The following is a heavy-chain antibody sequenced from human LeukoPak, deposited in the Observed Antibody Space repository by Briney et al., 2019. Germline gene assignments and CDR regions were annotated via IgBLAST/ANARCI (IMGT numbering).Heavy chain of an antibody. D-gene: IGHD3-9*01. Sequence: PSQTLSLTCTVSGGSISSGGYYWSWIRQHPGKGLEWIGYIYYSGSTYYNPSLKSRVTISVDTSKNQFSLKLSSVTAADTAVYYCARGYDILTGLLDYWGQGTLVTVSS. CDR1: GGSISSGGYY. J-gene: IGHJ4*02. CDR3: ARGYDILTGLLDY. CDR2: IYYSGST. V-gene: IGHV4-31*03.